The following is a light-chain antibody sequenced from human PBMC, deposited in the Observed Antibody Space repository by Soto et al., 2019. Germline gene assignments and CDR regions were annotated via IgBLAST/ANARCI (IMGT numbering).Light chain of an antibody. CDR1: RTVGNF. CDR2: DAT. J-gene: IGKJ4*01. Sequence: EIVLTHSPSTLSFPPGQRATLSCRASRTVGNFLAWYQQKPRRAPSRLINDATPRANGIPARLSGSGSWTDFTLTIISLQPDDVVVNYCQQRYNWPPWTFGGGTKVDIK. V-gene: IGKV3-11*01. CDR3: QQRYNWPPWT.